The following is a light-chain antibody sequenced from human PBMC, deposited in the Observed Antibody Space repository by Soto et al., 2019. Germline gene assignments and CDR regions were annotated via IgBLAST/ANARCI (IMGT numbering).Light chain of an antibody. J-gene: IGKJ1*01. CDR1: QSIDSW. CDR3: QQYITYSPWT. CDR2: KAS. Sequence: DIQMTQSPSTLSASVGDRVTITCRASQSIDSWVAWYQQKPGKAPRLLIYKASNLESGVPSRFSGTGSGTDFSLTISSLQPDDSATYYCQQYITYSPWTFGQGTKVDIK. V-gene: IGKV1-5*03.